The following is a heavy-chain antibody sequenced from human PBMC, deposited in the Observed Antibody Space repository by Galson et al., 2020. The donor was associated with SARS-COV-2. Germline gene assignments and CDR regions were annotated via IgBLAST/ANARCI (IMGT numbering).Heavy chain of an antibody. V-gene: IGHV3-33*01. CDR2: IWHDGNNK. J-gene: IGHJ4*02. Sequence: GGSLRLSCAASGLTFSNYGMHWVRQAPGKGLEWVAVIWHDGNNKYYADSVKGRFTISRDNSKNTLFLQMNSLRVEDTAVYYCAANFDFWGQGTLVTVSS. CDR1: GLTFSNYG. CDR3: AANFDF.